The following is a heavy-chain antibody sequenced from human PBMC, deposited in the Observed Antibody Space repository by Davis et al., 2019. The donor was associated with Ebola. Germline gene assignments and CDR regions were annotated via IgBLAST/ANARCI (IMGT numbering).Heavy chain of an antibody. D-gene: IGHD3-22*01. J-gene: IGHJ4*02. V-gene: IGHV4-34*01. CDR1: GGSFSGYY. CDR3: ARGAAQYYYDSSGYYTIYYFDY. Sequence: SETLSLTCAVYGGSFSGYYWSWIRQPPGKGLEWIGEINHSGSTNYNPSLKSRVTIPVDTSKNQFSLKLSSVTAADTAVYYCARGAAQYYYDSSGYYTIYYFDYWGQGTLVTVSS. CDR2: INHSGST.